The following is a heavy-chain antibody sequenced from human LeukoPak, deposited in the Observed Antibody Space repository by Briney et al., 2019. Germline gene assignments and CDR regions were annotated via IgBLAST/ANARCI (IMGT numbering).Heavy chain of an antibody. CDR3: ARDIGMRIVVVAFDY. CDR1: GYTFTGYY. CDR2: INPNSGGT. Sequence: GSSVKVSCKASGYTFTGYYMHWVRQAPGQGLEWMGRINPNSGGTNYAQKFQGRVTMTRDTSISTAYMELSRLRSDDTAVYYCARDIGMRIVVVAFDYWGQGTLVTVSS. V-gene: IGHV1-2*06. J-gene: IGHJ4*02. D-gene: IGHD3-22*01.